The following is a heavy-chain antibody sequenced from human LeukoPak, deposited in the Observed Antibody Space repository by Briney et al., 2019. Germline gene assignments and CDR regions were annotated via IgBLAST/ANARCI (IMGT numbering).Heavy chain of an antibody. Sequence: SETLSLTCAVYGRSFSGYYWSWIRQPPGKGLEWIGEINHSGSTNYNPSLKSRVTISVDTSKNQFSLKLSSVTAADTAVYYCARGSHWFDPWGQGTLVTVSS. J-gene: IGHJ5*02. CDR3: ARGSHWFDP. CDR1: GRSFSGYY. V-gene: IGHV4-34*01. CDR2: INHSGST.